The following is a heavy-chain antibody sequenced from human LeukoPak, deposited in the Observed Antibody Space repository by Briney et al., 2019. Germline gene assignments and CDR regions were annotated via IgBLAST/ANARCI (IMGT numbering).Heavy chain of an antibody. V-gene: IGHV4-59*08. CDR2: IYYSGST. D-gene: IGHD5-12*01. CDR3: ARHPQDNIVDTVYFDY. Sequence: SETLSLTCTVSGGSISSYYWSWIRQPPGKGLEWIGYIYYSGSTNYNPPLKSRVTISVDTSKNQFSLKLSSVTAADTAVYYCARHPQDNIVDTVYFDYWGQGTLVTVSS. CDR1: GGSISSYY. J-gene: IGHJ4*02.